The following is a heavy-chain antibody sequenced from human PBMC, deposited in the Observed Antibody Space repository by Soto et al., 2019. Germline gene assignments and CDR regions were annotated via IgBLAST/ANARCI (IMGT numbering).Heavy chain of an antibody. J-gene: IGHJ3*02. Sequence: QVQLQESGPGLVKPSETLSLTCTVSGGSISSYYWSWIRQPPGKGLEWIGYIYYSGSTNYNPSLKRRVTISVDTSKNQFSLKLSSVTAADTAVYYCARVSSSLGLDAFDIWGQGTMVTVSS. CDR3: ARVSSSLGLDAFDI. CDR2: IYYSGST. CDR1: GGSISSYY. D-gene: IGHD6-6*01. V-gene: IGHV4-59*01.